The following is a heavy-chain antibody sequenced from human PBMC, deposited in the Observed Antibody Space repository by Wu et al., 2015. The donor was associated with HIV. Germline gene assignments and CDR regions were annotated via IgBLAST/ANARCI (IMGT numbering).Heavy chain of an antibody. Sequence: QVQLLQSGAEVKKPGASVMVSCKASGYTFTDYYIYWVRQAPGQGLEWMGWINPNRGGTKYAQKFQDRVTMTRDTAVSTAYLDLNSLTSDDTAVYYCARLQSLHGLYSNADYWGQGTLVTVSS. V-gene: IGHV1-2*02. J-gene: IGHJ4*02. CDR3: ARLQSLHGLYSNADY. CDR1: GYTFTDYY. D-gene: IGHD5-24*01. CDR2: INPNRGGT.